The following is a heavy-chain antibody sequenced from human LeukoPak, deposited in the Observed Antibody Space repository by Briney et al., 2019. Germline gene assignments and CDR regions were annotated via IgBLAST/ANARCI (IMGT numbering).Heavy chain of an antibody. J-gene: IGHJ4*02. CDR3: AMAIGFSSSWSFDY. CDR1: GFTFSSYA. Sequence: QPGGSLRLSCAASGFTFSSYAMSWVRQAPGKGLEWVSAISGSGGSTYYADSVKGRFTISRDNSKNTLYLQMNSLRAEDTAVYYCAMAIGFSSSWSFDYWGQGTLVTVSS. V-gene: IGHV3-23*01. D-gene: IGHD6-13*01. CDR2: ISGSGGST.